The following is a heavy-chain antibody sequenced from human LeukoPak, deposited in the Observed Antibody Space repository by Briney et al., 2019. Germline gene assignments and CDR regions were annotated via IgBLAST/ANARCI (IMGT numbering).Heavy chain of an antibody. Sequence: GGSLRLSCAASGFAFSRSAMSWVRQAPGKGLEWVSGISGSGFRTDYADSVKGRFTISRDNSKNTVYLQMDSLRAEDTSVYYCAKGGVDYQGSGSYFDYWGQGIMVTVSS. V-gene: IGHV3-23*01. CDR2: ISGSGFRT. J-gene: IGHJ4*02. CDR3: AKGGVDYQGSGSYFDY. CDR1: GFAFSRSA. D-gene: IGHD3-10*01.